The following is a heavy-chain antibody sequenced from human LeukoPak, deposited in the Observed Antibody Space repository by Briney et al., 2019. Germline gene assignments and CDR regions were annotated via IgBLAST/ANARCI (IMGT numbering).Heavy chain of an antibody. J-gene: IGHJ4*02. CDR2: IYYSGST. CDR3: ARGVYGAYFDF. D-gene: IGHD4-17*01. CDR1: GGSISSGGYY. V-gene: IGHV4-31*03. Sequence: SETLPLTCTVSGGSISSGGYYWSWIRQHPGKGLEWIGYIYYSGSTYYNPSLKSRVTISVDTSKNQFSLKLTSVTAADTAVYYCARGVYGAYFDFWGQGTLVTVSS.